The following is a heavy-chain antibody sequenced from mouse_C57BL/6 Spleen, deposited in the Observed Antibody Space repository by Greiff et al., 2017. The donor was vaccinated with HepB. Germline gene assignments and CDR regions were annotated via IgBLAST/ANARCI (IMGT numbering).Heavy chain of an antibody. CDR3: ARRGDSNYFCYAMDY. CDR1: GFTFSSYG. Sequence: EVKLMESGGDLVKPGGSLTLSCAASGFTFSSYGMSWVRQTPDKRLEWVATISSGGSYTYYPDCVKGRFTISRDNAKNTLYLQMSSLKSEDTAMYYCARRGDSNYFCYAMDYWGQGTSVTVSS. CDR2: ISSGGSYT. V-gene: IGHV5-6*02. D-gene: IGHD2-5*01. J-gene: IGHJ4*01.